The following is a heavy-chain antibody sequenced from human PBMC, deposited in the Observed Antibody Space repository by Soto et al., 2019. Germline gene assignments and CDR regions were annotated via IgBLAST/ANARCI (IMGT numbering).Heavy chain of an antibody. CDR1: GGTFSSYA. CDR2: IIPIFGTA. D-gene: IGHD2-15*01. CDR3: ASTDIVVVVAATPSDMTTNAPRYDY. Sequence: ASVKVSCKASGGTFSSYAISWVRQAPGQGLEWMGGIIPIFGTANYAQKFQGRVTITADESTSTAYMELSSLRSEDTAVYYCASTDIVVVVAATPSDMTTNAPRYDYWGQGTLVTVSS. J-gene: IGHJ4*02. V-gene: IGHV1-69*13.